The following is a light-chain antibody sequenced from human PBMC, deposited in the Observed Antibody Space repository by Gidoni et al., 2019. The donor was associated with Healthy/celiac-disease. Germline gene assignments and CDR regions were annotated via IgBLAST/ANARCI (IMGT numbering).Light chain of an antibody. V-gene: IGKV3-20*01. CDR1: QSVSSSY. CDR3: QQYGSSPTT. CDR2: GAS. J-gene: IGKJ1*01. Sequence: EIVLTQSPGTLSLSPGERATLSGRASQSVSSSYLAWDQQKPGQAPRLLIYGASSRATGIPDRFSGSGSGTDVTLTISRLEPEDLAVYYCQQYGSSPTTFGQGTKVEIK.